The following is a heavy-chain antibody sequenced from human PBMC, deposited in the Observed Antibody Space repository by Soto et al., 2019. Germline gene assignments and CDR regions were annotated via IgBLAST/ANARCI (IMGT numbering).Heavy chain of an antibody. J-gene: IGHJ4*01. V-gene: IGHV3-15*07. CDR3: PTDSYTTMKVVLFDY. CDR1: DFTFSNAW. Sequence: PGGSLRLSCAASDFTFSNAWINWVRQAPGKGLEWVGRIKSKTHGGTTDFAAPVKGRFAISRDDSKNMEYLQMNSMKNEDTGKYSCPTDSYTTMKVVLFDYWAHEPLVPVSS. CDR2: IKSKTHGGTT. D-gene: IGHD3-22*01.